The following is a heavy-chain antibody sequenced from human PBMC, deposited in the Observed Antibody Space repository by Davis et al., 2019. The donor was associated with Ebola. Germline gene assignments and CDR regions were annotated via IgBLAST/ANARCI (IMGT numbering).Heavy chain of an antibody. Sequence: AASVKVSCKASGYTFTGYYMHWVRQAPGQGLEWMGWINPNSGGTNYAQKFQGWVTMTRDTSISTAYMELRSLRSDDTAVYYCARDLPWGLEGFDYWGQGTLVTVSS. D-gene: IGHD1-1*01. J-gene: IGHJ4*02. CDR1: GYTFTGYY. CDR3: ARDLPWGLEGFDY. V-gene: IGHV1-2*04. CDR2: INPNSGGT.